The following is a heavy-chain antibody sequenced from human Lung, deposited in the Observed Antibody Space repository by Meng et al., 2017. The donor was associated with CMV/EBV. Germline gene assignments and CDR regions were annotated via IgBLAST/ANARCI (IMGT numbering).Heavy chain of an antibody. V-gene: IGHV3-48*04. Sequence: SXAASGFTFNSYRMNWLRQAPGKGLEWVSYVSSSSSSIYYTDSVKGRFTISRDNAKNSLYLEMNSLRVDDTGVYFCARDAGEGIVVVPAAISDYWXQGTXVTVAS. J-gene: IGHJ4*02. D-gene: IGHD2-2*02. CDR3: ARDAGEGIVVVPAAISDY. CDR2: VSSSSSSI. CDR1: GFTFNSYR.